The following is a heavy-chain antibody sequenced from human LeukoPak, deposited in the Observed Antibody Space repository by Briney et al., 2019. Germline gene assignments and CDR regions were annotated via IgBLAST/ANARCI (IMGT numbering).Heavy chain of an antibody. Sequence: GGSLRLSCAASGFTFSSYAMHWVRQAPGKGLEWVAVISYDGSNKYYADSVKGRFTISRDNSKNTLYLQTNSLRAEDTAVYYCARQASGWYGYYFDYWGQGTLVTVSS. V-gene: IGHV3-30*04. CDR1: GFTFSSYA. J-gene: IGHJ4*02. CDR2: ISYDGSNK. CDR3: ARQASGWYGYYFDY. D-gene: IGHD6-19*01.